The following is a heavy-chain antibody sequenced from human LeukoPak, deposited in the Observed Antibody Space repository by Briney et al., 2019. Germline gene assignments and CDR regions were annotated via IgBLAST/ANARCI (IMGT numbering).Heavy chain of an antibody. D-gene: IGHD3-9*01. CDR2: IKQDGSEK. CDR1: GFTFSSYG. CDR3: ARDDYDILTGNPSDY. J-gene: IGHJ4*02. V-gene: IGHV3-7*01. Sequence: GGSLRLSCAASGFTFSSYGMHWVRQAPGKGLEWVANIKQDGSEKYYVDSVKGRFTISRDNAKNSLYLQMNSLRAEDTAVYYCARDDYDILTGNPSDYWGQGTLVTVSS.